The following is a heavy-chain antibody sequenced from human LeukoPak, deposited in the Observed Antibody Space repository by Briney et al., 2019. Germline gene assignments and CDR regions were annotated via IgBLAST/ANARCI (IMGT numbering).Heavy chain of an antibody. CDR2: ISPSGDIT. J-gene: IGHJ4*02. D-gene: IGHD3-10*01. CDR3: AKDDAWLRFGE. V-gene: IGHV3-23*01. Sequence: GGSLRLSCAASGFTFSNHGMNWVRQAPGKGLEWVSGISPSGDITYYADSVKGRFTISRDNSKNTLYLEVISLTAEDTAVYYCAKDDAWLRFGEWSQGTMVTVSS. CDR1: GFTFSNHG.